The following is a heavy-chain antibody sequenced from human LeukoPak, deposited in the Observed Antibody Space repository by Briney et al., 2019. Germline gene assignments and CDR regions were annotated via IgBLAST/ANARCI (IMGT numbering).Heavy chain of an antibody. CDR2: IYYSGRT. CDR3: ARDSAGDYWLDP. J-gene: IGHJ5*02. V-gene: IGHV4-61*01. D-gene: IGHD7-27*01. Sequence: PSETLSLTCSVSGGSISSRSCYWGWIRQPPGKGLEWIGSIYYSGRTSFNGSLKTRITMSVDTSKNQFSLKLTSVTTADTAVYFCARDSAGDYWLDPWGQGTPVTVSS. CDR1: GGSISSRSCY.